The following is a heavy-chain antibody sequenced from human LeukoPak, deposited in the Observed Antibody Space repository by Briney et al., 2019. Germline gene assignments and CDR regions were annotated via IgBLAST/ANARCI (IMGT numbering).Heavy chain of an antibody. CDR3: AKYLGYSSSWYAPIDY. CDR1: GFTFSSYG. J-gene: IGHJ4*02. CDR2: ISYDGSNK. D-gene: IGHD6-13*01. V-gene: IGHV3-30*18. Sequence: GRSLRLSCAASGFTFSSYGMHWVRQAPGKGLEWVAVISYDGSNKYYADSVKGRFTISRDNSKNTLYLQMNSLRAEDTAVYYCAKYLGYSSSWYAPIDYWGQGTLVTVSS.